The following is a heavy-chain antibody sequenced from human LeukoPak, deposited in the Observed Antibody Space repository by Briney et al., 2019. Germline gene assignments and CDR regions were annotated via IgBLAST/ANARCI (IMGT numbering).Heavy chain of an antibody. CDR3: ARLCSSTSCYYSDAFDI. CDR2: IYTSGST. D-gene: IGHD2-2*01. Sequence: SETLSLTCTVSGGSISSGSYYWSWIRQPAGKGLEWIGRIYTSGSTNYNPSPKSRVTISVGTSKNQFSLKLSSVTAADTAVYYCARLCSSTSCYYSDAFDIWGQGTMVTVSS. CDR1: GGSISSGSYY. J-gene: IGHJ3*02. V-gene: IGHV4-61*02.